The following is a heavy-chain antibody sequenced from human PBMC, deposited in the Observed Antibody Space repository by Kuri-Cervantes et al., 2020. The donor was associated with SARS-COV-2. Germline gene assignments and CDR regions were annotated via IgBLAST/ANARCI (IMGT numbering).Heavy chain of an antibody. Sequence: GGSLRLSCAASRLTVSSKSMSCVCQAPGKGLEWVAVIYTGGTTRYADSVKGRCTISRDNSKNTVYLQMNSLRPEDTAVYYCARGLGDCSGGRCLNSWFDPWGQGTLVTVSS. CDR2: IYTGGTT. D-gene: IGHD2-15*01. CDR3: ARGLGDCSGGRCLNSWFDP. V-gene: IGHV3-53*01. J-gene: IGHJ5*02. CDR1: RLTVSSKS.